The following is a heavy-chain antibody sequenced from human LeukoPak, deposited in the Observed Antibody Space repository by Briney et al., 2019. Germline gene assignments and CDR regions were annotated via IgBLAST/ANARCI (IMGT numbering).Heavy chain of an antibody. CDR3: ATNLIGAGEYFRQ. V-gene: IGHV3-11*01. CDR1: GLRFSDYY. CDR2: ISSGGDIM. D-gene: IGHD2/OR15-2a*01. J-gene: IGHJ1*01. Sequence: GGSLRLSCAASGLRFSDYYVSWIRQAPGKGLQWVSYISSGGDIMHYADSVKGRFTSSRDNAKNSGYLEMNSLGAEDTAVYYCATNLIGAGEYFRQWGQGTLVTVSS.